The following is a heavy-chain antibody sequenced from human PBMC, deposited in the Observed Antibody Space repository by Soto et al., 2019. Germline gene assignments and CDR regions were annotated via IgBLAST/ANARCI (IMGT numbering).Heavy chain of an antibody. J-gene: IGHJ4*01. Sequence: HPGGSLRLSCAASGFTFRTFTMNWVRQAPGKGLEWVSGIIFGGGDKYYSDSVKGRFTISRDNSKNTLYLQMNSLRAEDTAVYYCAKGAASFDYWGHGTLVTVSS. CDR1: GFTFRTFT. V-gene: IGHV3-23*01. CDR3: AKGAASFDY. D-gene: IGHD6-25*01. CDR2: IIFGGGDK.